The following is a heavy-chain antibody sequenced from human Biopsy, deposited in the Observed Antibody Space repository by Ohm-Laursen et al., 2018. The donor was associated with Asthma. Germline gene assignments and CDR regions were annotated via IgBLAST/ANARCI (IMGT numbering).Heavy chain of an antibody. Sequence: SETLSLTCAVSGGSISSGGYWTWIRQPPGKCLEWIGYISHSGSTYFNSSLKSRVTISLDRTKSQFSLKLSSVTAADTALYYCARAQAAQYYYGMDVWGQGTTVIVSS. CDR2: ISHSGST. J-gene: IGHJ6*02. D-gene: IGHD6-6*01. CDR3: ARAQAAQYYYGMDV. V-gene: IGHV4-30-2*01. CDR1: GGSISSGGY.